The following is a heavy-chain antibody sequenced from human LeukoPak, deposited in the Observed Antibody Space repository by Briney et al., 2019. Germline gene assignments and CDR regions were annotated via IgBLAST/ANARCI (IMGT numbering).Heavy chain of an antibody. V-gene: IGHV4-39*01. Sequence: NPSETLSLTCTVSGGSISSSSYYWGWIRQPPGKGLEWIGSIYYSGSTYYNPSLKSRVTISVDTSKNQFSLKLSSVTAADTAVYYCARLRKDIVVVVAATRGYYFDYWGQGTLVTVSS. D-gene: IGHD2-15*01. CDR3: ARLRKDIVVVVAATRGYYFDY. J-gene: IGHJ4*02. CDR2: IYYSGST. CDR1: GGSISSSSYY.